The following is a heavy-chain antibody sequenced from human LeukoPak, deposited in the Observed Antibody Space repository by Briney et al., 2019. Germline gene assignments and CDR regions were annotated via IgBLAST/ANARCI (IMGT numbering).Heavy chain of an antibody. J-gene: IGHJ4*02. D-gene: IGHD4-17*01. CDR2: INHSGST. CDR3: ARTKPTVTTDY. V-gene: IGHV4-34*01. Sequence: WETLSLTCAVYGGSFSGYYWSWIRQPPGKGLEWIGEINHSGSTNYNPSLKSRVTISVDTSKNQFSLKLSSVTAADTAVYYCARTKPTVTTDYWGQGTLVTVSS. CDR1: GGSFSGYY.